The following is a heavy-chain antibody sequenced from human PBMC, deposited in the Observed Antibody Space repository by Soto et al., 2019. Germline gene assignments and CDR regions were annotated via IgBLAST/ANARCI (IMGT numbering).Heavy chain of an antibody. V-gene: IGHV2-5*02. CDR3: VYMPPQKWMSFNV. CDR2: IYWDGDK. D-gene: IGHD5-12*01. CDR1: GFSLRTTSVG. J-gene: IGHJ3*01. Sequence: QIILKESGPTLVKPTQTLTLTCSFSGFSLRTTSVGVGWIRQPPGKALQWLALIYWDGDKRYSPSQKRRLTITVDGTKNQVVVTMTNMDPVDTGTYYWVYMPPQKWMSFNVWCQVTMVIVSA.